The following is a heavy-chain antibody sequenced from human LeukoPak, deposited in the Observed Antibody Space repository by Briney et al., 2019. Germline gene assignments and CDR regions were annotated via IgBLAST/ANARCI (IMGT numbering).Heavy chain of an antibody. D-gene: IGHD1-26*01. Sequence: GGSLRLSCAASGFTFSNAWMSWVRQTPEKGLEWVGRIKSQTDGGTTDYAAPVKGRFTISRDDSKSTLYLQMNSLKTEDTAVYYCTTDMAVGVRRFAYWGQGTLVTVSS. CDR1: GFTFSNAW. J-gene: IGHJ4*02. V-gene: IGHV3-15*01. CDR3: TTDMAVGVRRFAY. CDR2: IKSQTDGGTT.